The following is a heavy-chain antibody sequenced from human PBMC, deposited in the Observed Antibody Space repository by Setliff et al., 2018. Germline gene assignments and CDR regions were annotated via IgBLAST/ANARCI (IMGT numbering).Heavy chain of an antibody. Sequence: NPSETLSLTCTVSGDSVNSGNYYWNWIRQPPGKGLEWIGCIYYIGNTNYNPSLKSRITISLDTSKNQFSLKVNSVTAADTAVYYCARGPPGYNPYHWFDPWGQGTLVTVSS. CDR2: IYYIGNT. J-gene: IGHJ5*02. D-gene: IGHD3-9*01. V-gene: IGHV4-61*01. CDR1: GDSVNSGNYY. CDR3: ARGPPGYNPYHWFDP.